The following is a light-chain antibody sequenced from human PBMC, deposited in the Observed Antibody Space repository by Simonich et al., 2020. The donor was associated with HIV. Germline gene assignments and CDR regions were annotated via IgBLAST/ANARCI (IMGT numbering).Light chain of an antibody. CDR1: QDIRSA. J-gene: IGKJ4*01. Sequence: AIQLTQSPSSLSASVGDRATITCRTSQDIRSALAWYQQKPGKTPRVLIYDASRLESGVTSRFSGSGSGTDFTLTISGLQPEDFAVYYCQQYNGYPLTFGGGTKVEIK. CDR2: DAS. V-gene: IGKV1-13*02. CDR3: QQYNGYPLT.